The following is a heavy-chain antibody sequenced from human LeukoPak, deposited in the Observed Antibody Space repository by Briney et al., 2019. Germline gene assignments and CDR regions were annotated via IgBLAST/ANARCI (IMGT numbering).Heavy chain of an antibody. CDR1: GASVGSAGYY. Sequence: PSETLSLPCTVSGASVGSAGYYWSWIRQPPGGGLEWIGYIYYIRNTNYNPSLKSRVTMSLDPSKNQFSLKLNSVTAADTAVYYCARTQSQSGTYRYYFGYWGQGTRVTVSS. CDR3: ARTQSQSGTYRYYFGY. CDR2: IYYIRNT. V-gene: IGHV4-61*08. J-gene: IGHJ4*02. D-gene: IGHD1-26*01.